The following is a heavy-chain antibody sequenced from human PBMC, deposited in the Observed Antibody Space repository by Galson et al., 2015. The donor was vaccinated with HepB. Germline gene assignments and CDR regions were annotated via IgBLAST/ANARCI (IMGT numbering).Heavy chain of an antibody. D-gene: IGHD2-15*01. J-gene: IGHJ4*02. CDR1: GYTFTSYW. V-gene: IGHV5-10-1*01. CDR2: IHPRDSYT. CDR3: ARLPRYCSGDRCSYY. Sequence: QSGAEVKKPGESLRISCKGSGYTFTSYWISWVRQMPGKGLEWMGRIHPRDSYTNYSPSFQGHVTISADKSISTAYLQWSSLKASDTAIYYCARLPRYCSGDRCSYYWGQGTLVTVSS.